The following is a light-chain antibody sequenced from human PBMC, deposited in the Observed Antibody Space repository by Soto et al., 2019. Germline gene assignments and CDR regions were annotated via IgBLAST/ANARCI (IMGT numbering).Light chain of an antibody. Sequence: EIVFTQSPGTLSLSPGERATLSCRASQSVSSSQLAWYQQKPGQAPRLIIYGASSRATGIPDRFSGSGSRTDFTLTISRLEPEDFAVYYCQQYGTSLTWTFGQGTKVDIK. CDR3: QQYGTSLTWT. V-gene: IGKV3-20*01. CDR1: QSVSSSQ. CDR2: GAS. J-gene: IGKJ1*01.